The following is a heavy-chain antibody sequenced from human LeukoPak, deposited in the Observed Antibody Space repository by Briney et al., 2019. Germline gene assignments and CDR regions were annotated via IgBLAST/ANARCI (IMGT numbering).Heavy chain of an antibody. J-gene: IGHJ4*02. CDR1: GFTVSIYA. D-gene: IGHD2-2*01. Sequence: PGGSLRLSCAASGFTVSIYAMNWVRQAPGKGLEWVSGISDSGRNTYYSDSVKGRFTISRDNSESTVYLQMNSLTAEDTAQYYCATGCVGSPNCQTTGYDHWGQGTLVTVSS. CDR3: ATGCVGSPNCQTTGYDH. CDR2: ISDSGRNT. V-gene: IGHV3-23*01.